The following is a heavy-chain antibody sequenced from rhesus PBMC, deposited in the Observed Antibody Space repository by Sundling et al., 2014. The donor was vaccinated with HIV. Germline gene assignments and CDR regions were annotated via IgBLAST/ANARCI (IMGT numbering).Heavy chain of an antibody. J-gene: IGHJ6*01. CDR3: VREVWETFGRDVRTYGLDY. CDR2: IDGNSGST. V-gene: IGHV4-147*01. D-gene: IGHD3-3*01. CDR1: GGAVSSNY. Sequence: QVQLQESGPGLVKPSETLSLTCAVSGGAVSSNYWSWIRQSPGEGLEWIGRIDGNSGSTSHNPSLTSRVTISTDTSRNQLSLKLNSVTAADTAVYYCVREVWETFGRDVRTYGLDYWGQGSSSPSP.